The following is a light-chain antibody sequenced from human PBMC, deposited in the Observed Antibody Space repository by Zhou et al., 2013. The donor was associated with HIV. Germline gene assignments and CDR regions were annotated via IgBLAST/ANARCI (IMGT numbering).Light chain of an antibody. CDR3: QQAYSDPYT. J-gene: IGKJ2*01. CDR1: HGISSR. V-gene: IGKV1-12*01. Sequence: DIQMTQSPSSMSASIGDRVTISCRASHGISSRLAWYQQKLGKAPKLLIYAASTLVRGVPSRFSGSYSGTDFTLTISSLQPEDFATYYCQQAYSDPYTFGQGTKLEI. CDR2: AAS.